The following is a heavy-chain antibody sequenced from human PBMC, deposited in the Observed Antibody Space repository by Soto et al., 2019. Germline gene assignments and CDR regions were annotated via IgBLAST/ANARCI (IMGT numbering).Heavy chain of an antibody. V-gene: IGHV3-30-3*01. J-gene: IGHJ3*02. D-gene: IGHD3-9*01. CDR3: ARAYYDILTGRGDAFDI. CDR1: GFTFSSYA. CDR2: ISYDGSNK. Sequence: QVQLVESGGGVVQPGRSLRLSCAASGFTFSSYAMHWVRQAPGKGLEWVAVISYDGSNKYYADSVKGRFTISRDNSKNTLYLQMNSLRAEDTAVYYCARAYYDILTGRGDAFDIWGQGTMVTVSS.